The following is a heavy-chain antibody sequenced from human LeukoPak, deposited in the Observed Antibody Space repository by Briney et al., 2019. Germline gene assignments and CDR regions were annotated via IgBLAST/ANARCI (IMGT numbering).Heavy chain of an antibody. CDR1: GFTFSSYA. CDR2: IKQDGSEK. Sequence: GGSLRLSCAASGFTFSSYAMSWVRQAPGKGLEWVANIKQDGSEKYYVDSVKGRFTISRDNAKNSLYLQMNSLRAEDTAVYYCARDRGSSWPEFDPWGQGTLVTVSS. V-gene: IGHV3-7*01. CDR3: ARDRGSSWPEFDP. J-gene: IGHJ5*02. D-gene: IGHD6-13*01.